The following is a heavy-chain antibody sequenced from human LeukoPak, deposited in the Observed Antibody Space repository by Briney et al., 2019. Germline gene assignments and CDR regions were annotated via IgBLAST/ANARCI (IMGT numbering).Heavy chain of an antibody. CDR2: XXGXGGFX. J-gene: IGHJ4*02. Sequence: GGALRLSCAASXFXXXXXXXGXGXXXPGXXXXXVXXXXGXGGFXXYYPXXVKGRFTISRDNSKNTLYLQMNSLRAENTAVYXCXKGNLRGPPPNIDYWGQGTLVAVSS. CDR3: XKGNLRGPPPNIDY. D-gene: IGHD5/OR15-5a*01. V-gene: IGHV3-23*01. CDR1: XFXXXXXX.